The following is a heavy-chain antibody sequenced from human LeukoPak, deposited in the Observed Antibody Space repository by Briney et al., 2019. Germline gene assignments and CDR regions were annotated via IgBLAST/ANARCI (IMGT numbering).Heavy chain of an antibody. CDR2: IWYDGTNR. V-gene: IGHV3-33*06. Sequence: GGSLRLSCAASGFIFGGYAMHWVRQAPGKGLEWVAVIWYDGTNRYYADSVKGRFTISRDNSKNTLYLQMNSLRAEDTAVYYCAKDTRVTTPYWYFDLWGRGTLVTVSS. J-gene: IGHJ2*01. D-gene: IGHD4-17*01. CDR3: AKDTRVTTPYWYFDL. CDR1: GFIFGGYA.